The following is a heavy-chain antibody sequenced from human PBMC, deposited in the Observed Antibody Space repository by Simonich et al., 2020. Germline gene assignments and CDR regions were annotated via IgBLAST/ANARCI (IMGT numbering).Heavy chain of an antibody. Sequence: QVQLVQSGAEVKKPGSSVKVSCKASGGPFSSYAISWVRQAPGQGLEWMGGIILILGIANYAQKFQGRVTSTADKSTSTAYMELSSLRSEDTAVYYCARGGLADRRIVYYYYMDVWGKGTTVTVSS. CDR3: ARGGLADRRIVYYYYMDV. CDR2: IILILGIA. V-gene: IGHV1-69*09. J-gene: IGHJ6*03. D-gene: IGHD2-15*01. CDR1: GGPFSSYA.